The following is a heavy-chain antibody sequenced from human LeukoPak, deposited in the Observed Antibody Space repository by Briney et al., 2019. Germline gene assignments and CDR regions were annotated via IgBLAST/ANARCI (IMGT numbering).Heavy chain of an antibody. CDR3: ARGQYYYDSTGYYH. J-gene: IGHJ5*02. CDR2: IYYSGST. D-gene: IGHD3-22*01. CDR1: GGSISSYY. Sequence: SETLSLTCTVSGGSISSYYWSWIRQPPGKGLEWIGYIYYSGSTNYNPSLKSRVTISLDTSKNQFSLKLTSLTSADTAVYYCARGQYYYDSTGYYHWGQGALVTVSS. V-gene: IGHV4-59*01.